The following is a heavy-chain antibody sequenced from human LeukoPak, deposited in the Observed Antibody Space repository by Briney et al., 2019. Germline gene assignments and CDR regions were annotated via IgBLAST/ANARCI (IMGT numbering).Heavy chain of an antibody. V-gene: IGHV3-23*01. Sequence: PGGSLRLSCAASGFTFSSYAMHWVRQAPGKGLEWVSGISDSGGSTYYADSVKGRFTISRDKSKYTVYLQMNSLRAEDTAVYYCARVTYGSGTYGAFDYWGQGTLVTVSS. CDR1: GFTFSSYA. J-gene: IGHJ4*02. D-gene: IGHD3-10*01. CDR3: ARVTYGSGTYGAFDY. CDR2: ISDSGGST.